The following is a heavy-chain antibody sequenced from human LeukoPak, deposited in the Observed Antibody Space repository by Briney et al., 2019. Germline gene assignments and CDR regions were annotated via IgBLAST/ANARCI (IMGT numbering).Heavy chain of an antibody. CDR2: IFYNGNT. V-gene: IGHV4-59*01. Sequence: SETLSLTCTVSDGSMSPYYWSWIRQSPGKGLEWIAYIFYNGNTKYNPSLWSRVTISIDTSRNQFSLNLNSVTAADTAVYYCARDMSGPLDFWGQGALVTVSS. CDR1: DGSMSPYY. CDR3: ARDMSGPLDF. D-gene: IGHD3-10*02. J-gene: IGHJ4*02.